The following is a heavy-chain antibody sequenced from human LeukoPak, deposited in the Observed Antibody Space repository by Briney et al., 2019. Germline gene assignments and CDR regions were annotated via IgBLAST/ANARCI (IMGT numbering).Heavy chain of an antibody. Sequence: GGSLRLSCTASGFTFDDYVMHWVRQTPGKGLEWVSGISWNSGSMVYADSVKGRFTISRDNAKNSLYLQMNSLRAEDTAFYYCAKGEGSSRTPPNNYFAYWGQGTLVTVSS. J-gene: IGHJ4*02. CDR3: AKGEGSSRTPPNNYFAY. V-gene: IGHV3-9*01. CDR2: ISWNSGSM. D-gene: IGHD6-13*01. CDR1: GFTFDDYV.